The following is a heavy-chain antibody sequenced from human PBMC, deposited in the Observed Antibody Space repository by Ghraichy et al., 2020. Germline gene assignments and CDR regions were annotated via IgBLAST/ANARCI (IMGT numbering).Heavy chain of an antibody. J-gene: IGHJ3*02. CDR1: GYTFSAYG. CDR2: ISGSNGNS. D-gene: IGHD1-26*01. V-gene: IGHV1-18*01. Sequence: ASVKVSCKASGYTFSAYGITWVRQAPGQGLEWMGWISGSNGNSKYGRNVEGRVTMTTDTSTRTAYMELRSLRSDDTAMYYCARNGSGSPLEAALDIWGQGTMVTVS. CDR3: ARNGSGSPLEAALDI.